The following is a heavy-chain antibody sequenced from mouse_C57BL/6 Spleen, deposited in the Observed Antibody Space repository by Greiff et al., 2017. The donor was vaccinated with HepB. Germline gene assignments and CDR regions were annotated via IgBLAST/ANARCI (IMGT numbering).Heavy chain of an antibody. D-gene: IGHD2-4*01. CDR2: IDPSDSET. CDR3: ARRRIYYDYDRWYFDV. Sequence: QVQLQQPGAELVRPGSSVKLSCKASGYTFTSYWMHWVKQRPIQGLEWIGNIDPSDSETHYNQKFKDKATLTVDKSSSTAYMQLSSLTSEDSAVYYCARRRIYYDYDRWYFDVWGTGTTVTVSS. CDR1: GYTFTSYW. J-gene: IGHJ1*03. V-gene: IGHV1-52*01.